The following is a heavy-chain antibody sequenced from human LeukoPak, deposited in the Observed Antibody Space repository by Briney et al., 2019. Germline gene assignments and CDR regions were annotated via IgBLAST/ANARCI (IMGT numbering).Heavy chain of an antibody. Sequence: GGSLRLSCAASGFTVSNNYMSWVRQRPGKGLEWVSVIYSGGNTYYADSVRGRFTISRDNSKNTLYLQMNSLRVEDTAVYYCAKGRGQGFDYWGQGTLVTVSS. CDR1: GFTVSNNY. D-gene: IGHD3-10*01. J-gene: IGHJ4*02. CDR2: IYSGGNT. CDR3: AKGRGQGFDY. V-gene: IGHV3-53*01.